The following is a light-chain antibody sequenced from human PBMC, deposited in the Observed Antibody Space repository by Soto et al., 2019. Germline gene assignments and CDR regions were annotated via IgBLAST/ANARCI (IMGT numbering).Light chain of an antibody. CDR1: QSVSRD. Sequence: EIVLTQSPGTLSLSPGERATLSCRASQSVSRDLAWYQQKPGQAPRLLIYDASNRATGTPAKFSGSGFGTDFTLTFSSLVPEDFAVYYCQQRHNSCTFGQGTKVELK. CDR2: DAS. CDR3: QQRHNSCT. J-gene: IGKJ2*02. V-gene: IGKV3-11*01.